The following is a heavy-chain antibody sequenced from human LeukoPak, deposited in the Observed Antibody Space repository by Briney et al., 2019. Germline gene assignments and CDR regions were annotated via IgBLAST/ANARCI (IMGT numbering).Heavy chain of an antibody. V-gene: IGHV3-30-3*01. D-gene: IGHD6-6*01. J-gene: IGHJ6*02. CDR3: ARDLYSSSPSGTFYYYYGMDV. Sequence: GGSLRLSCAASGFTFSSYAIHWVRQAPGKGLEWVAVISYDGSNKYYADSVKGRFTISRDNSKNTLYLQMNSLRAEDTAVYYCARDLYSSSPSGTFYYYYGMDVWGQGTTVTVSS. CDR2: ISYDGSNK. CDR1: GFTFSSYA.